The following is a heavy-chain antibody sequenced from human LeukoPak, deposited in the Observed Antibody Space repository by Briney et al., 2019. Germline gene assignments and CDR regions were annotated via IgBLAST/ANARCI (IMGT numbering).Heavy chain of an antibody. V-gene: IGHV1-18*01. D-gene: IGHD3-22*01. CDR2: ISAYNGNT. J-gene: IGHJ4*02. Sequence: ASVKVSCKASGYTFTSYGISWVRQAPGQGLEWMGWISAYNGNTNYAQKLQGRVTMTTDTSTSTAYMELRSLRSDDTAVYYCARGEYYYGSSGYPAYSVYWGQGTLVTVSS. CDR3: ARGEYYYGSSGYPAYSVY. CDR1: GYTFTSYG.